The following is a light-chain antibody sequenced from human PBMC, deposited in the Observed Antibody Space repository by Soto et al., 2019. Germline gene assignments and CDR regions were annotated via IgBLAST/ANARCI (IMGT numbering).Light chain of an antibody. J-gene: IGKJ1*01. CDR2: KAS. V-gene: IGKV1-5*03. CDR3: QQYNSYPLT. Sequence: DIQMTQSPSTLSASVGDRVTITCRASQSISSWLAWYQQKPGRAPKLLIYKASSLERGVPSRFGGSGSGTEFTVTISSLQPDYFATYYCQQYNSYPLTFGQGTKVELK. CDR1: QSISSW.